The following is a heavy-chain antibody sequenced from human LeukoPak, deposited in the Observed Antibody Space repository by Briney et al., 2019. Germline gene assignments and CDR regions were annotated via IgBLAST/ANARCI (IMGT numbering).Heavy chain of an antibody. D-gene: IGHD2-2*01. CDR3: ARANIVVVPEGWFDP. CDR2: MNPNSGNT. J-gene: IGHJ5*02. CDR1: GCTFTSYD. Sequence: ASVKVSCKASGCTFTSYDINWVRQATGQGLEWMGWMNPNSGNTGYAQKFQGRVTITRNTSISTAYMELSSLRSEDTAVYYCARANIVVVPEGWFDPWGQGTLVTVSS. V-gene: IGHV1-8*03.